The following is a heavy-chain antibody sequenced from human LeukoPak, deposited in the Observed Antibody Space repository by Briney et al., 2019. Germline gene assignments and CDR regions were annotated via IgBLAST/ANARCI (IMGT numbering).Heavy chain of an antibody. CDR3: AKVGSVAWSYGSDSY. CDR1: GFTFSSYA. CDR2: ISGSGGST. J-gene: IGHJ4*02. D-gene: IGHD3-10*01. Sequence: GGSLRLSCAASGFTFSSYAMSWVRQVPGRGLEWVSAISGSGGSTYYADSVKGRFTISRDSSKNTLYLQMNSLRAEDSAVYYCAKVGSVAWSYGSDSYWGQGTLVTVSS. V-gene: IGHV3-23*01.